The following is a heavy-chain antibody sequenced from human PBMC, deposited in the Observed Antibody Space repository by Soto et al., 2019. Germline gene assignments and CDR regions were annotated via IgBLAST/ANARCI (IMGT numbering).Heavy chain of an antibody. J-gene: IGHJ5*02. CDR2: IIPIFGTA. Sequence: QVQLVQSGAEVKKPGSSVKVSCKASGGTFSSYAISWVRQAPGQGLEWMGGIIPIFGTANYAQKCQGRVTITADESTSTAYMELRSLRSEDTAVYYCARDDDSSGYKFAGGGWFDPWGQGPLVTVSS. V-gene: IGHV1-69*01. D-gene: IGHD3-22*01. CDR1: GGTFSSYA. CDR3: ARDDDSSGYKFAGGGWFDP.